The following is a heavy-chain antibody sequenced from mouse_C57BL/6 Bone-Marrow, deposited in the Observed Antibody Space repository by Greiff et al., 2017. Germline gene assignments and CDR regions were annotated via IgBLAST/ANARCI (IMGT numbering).Heavy chain of an antibody. CDR3: ARSPSIDYYGSWAWFAY. V-gene: IGHV1-64*01. Sequence: QVQLQQPGAELVKPGASVKLSCKASGYTFTSYWMHWVKQRPGQGLEWIGMIHPNIGSTNYNEKFKSKATLTVDKSSSTAYMQLSSLTSEDSAVYYCARSPSIDYYGSWAWFAYWGQGTLVTVSA. D-gene: IGHD1-1*01. CDR1: GYTFTSYW. CDR2: IHPNIGST. J-gene: IGHJ3*01.